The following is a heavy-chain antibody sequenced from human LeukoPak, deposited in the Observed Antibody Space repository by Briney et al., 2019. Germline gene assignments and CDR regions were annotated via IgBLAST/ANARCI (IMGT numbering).Heavy chain of an antibody. Sequence: GGSLRLSCAASGFTFSSYIVNWVRQAPGKGLEWVSSISSDSSYIYYADSVKGRFTISRDNAKNSLYLQMNSLRAEDTAVYYCARGSVGGGNYFDYWGQGTLVTVSS. V-gene: IGHV3-21*01. J-gene: IGHJ4*02. CDR3: ARGSVGGGNYFDY. CDR2: ISSDSSYI. CDR1: GFTFSSYI. D-gene: IGHD3-16*01.